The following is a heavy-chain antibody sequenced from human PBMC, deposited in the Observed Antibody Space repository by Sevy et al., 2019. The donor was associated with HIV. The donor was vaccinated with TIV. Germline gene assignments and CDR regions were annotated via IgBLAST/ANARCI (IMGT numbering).Heavy chain of an antibody. V-gene: IGHV3-21*06. D-gene: IGHD3-22*01. Sequence: GGSLRLSCIASGFSFDTYSMNWVRQTPGQGLEWVSSISSGSSYIYYADSVKGRFTISRDNAMNSLSLEMNSLRVEDTAISYCARDDYDTAPSAFDVWGQGTMVTVSS. J-gene: IGHJ3*01. CDR3: ARDDYDTAPSAFDV. CDR2: ISSGSSYI. CDR1: GFSFDTYS.